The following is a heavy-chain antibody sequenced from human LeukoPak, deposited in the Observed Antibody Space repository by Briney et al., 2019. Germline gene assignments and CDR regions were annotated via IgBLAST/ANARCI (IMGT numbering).Heavy chain of an antibody. V-gene: IGHV1-8*03. CDR3: ARDQESGWLQSIAVFDY. Sequence: ASVKVSCKASGYTFTSYDINWVRQATGQGLEWMGWMNPNSGNTGYAQKFQGRVTITRNTSISTAYMELSSLRSEDTAVYYCARDQESGWLQSIAVFDYWGQGTLVTVSS. CDR1: GYTFTSYD. D-gene: IGHD5-24*01. CDR2: MNPNSGNT. J-gene: IGHJ4*02.